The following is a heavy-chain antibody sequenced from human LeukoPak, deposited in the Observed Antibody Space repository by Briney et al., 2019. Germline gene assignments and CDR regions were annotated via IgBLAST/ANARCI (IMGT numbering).Heavy chain of an antibody. D-gene: IGHD3-10*01. J-gene: IGHJ4*02. V-gene: IGHV3-23*01. CDR1: GFTFSSYA. Sequence: GGSLRLSCAASGFTFSSYAMSWVRQAPGKGLEWVSAISGSGGSTYYADSVKGRFTISRDNSKNTLYLQMNSLRAEDTAVYYCARGRSYYGSGHGLFDYWGQGTLVTVSS. CDR2: ISGSGGST. CDR3: ARGRSYYGSGHGLFDY.